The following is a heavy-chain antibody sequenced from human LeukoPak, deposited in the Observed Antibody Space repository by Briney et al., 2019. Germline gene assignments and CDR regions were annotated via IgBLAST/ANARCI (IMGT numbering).Heavy chain of an antibody. D-gene: IGHD5-18*01. V-gene: IGHV1-24*01. CDR2: FDVIDAKT. CDR3: AASRPYSPLDY. CDR1: GSSLTELS. J-gene: IGHJ4*02. Sequence: ASVKVSCTVSGSSLTELSLYWVRQAPGKGLEWMGGFDVIDAKTFYAQKFQGRVTMTEDSSTDTAYMELSSLRSDDTAFYYCAASRPYSPLDYLGQGTLLTVSS.